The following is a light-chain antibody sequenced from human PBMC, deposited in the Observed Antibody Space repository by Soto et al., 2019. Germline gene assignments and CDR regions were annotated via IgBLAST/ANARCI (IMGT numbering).Light chain of an antibody. J-gene: IGLJ1*01. CDR1: NIGSKS. V-gene: IGLV3-21*04. CDR3: QVWDSSSDLL. CDR2: YDS. Sequence: SSELTQPPSVSVAPGKTARITCGGNNIGSKSVHWYQQKPGQAPVLVIYYDSDRPSGIPERFSGSNSGNTATLTISRVEAGDEADYYCQVWDSSSDLLFGTGTKLTVL.